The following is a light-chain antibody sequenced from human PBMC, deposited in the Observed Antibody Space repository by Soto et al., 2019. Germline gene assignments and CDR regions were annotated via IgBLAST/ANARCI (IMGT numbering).Light chain of an antibody. V-gene: IGKV1-27*01. CDR2: AAS. J-gene: IGKJ1*01. CDR1: QGIANY. Sequence: DIQMTQSPSSLSASVGDRVTVTCRASQGIANYLAWYQQKPGKVPKLLIYAASTLQSGVPSRFSGSGSGTDFTLSISSLQPEDVATYYCQKYNSAPRTFGQGTKVEIK. CDR3: QKYNSAPRT.